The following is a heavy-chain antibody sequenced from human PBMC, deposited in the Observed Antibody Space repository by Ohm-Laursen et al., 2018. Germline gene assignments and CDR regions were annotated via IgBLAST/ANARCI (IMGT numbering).Heavy chain of an antibody. J-gene: IGHJ6*02. D-gene: IGHD4-17*01. Sequence: GSSVKVSCKVSGGTFSSYAISWVRQAPGQGLEWMGGIIPIFGTANYAQKFQGRVTITADKSTSTAYMELSSLRSEDTAVYYCAREGYGDYFMDVWGQGTTVTVSS. CDR3: AREGYGDYFMDV. V-gene: IGHV1-69*06. CDR1: GGTFSSYA. CDR2: IIPIFGTA.